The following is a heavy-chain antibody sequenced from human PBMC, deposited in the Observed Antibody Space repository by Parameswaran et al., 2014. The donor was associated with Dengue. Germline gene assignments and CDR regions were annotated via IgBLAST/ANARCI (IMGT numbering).Heavy chain of an antibody. V-gene: IGHV4-34*01. D-gene: IGHD6-19*01. J-gene: IGHJ4*02. CDR1: GGSFSGYY. CDR2: INHSGST. Sequence: AGGSLRLSCAVYGGSFSGYYWSWIRQPPGKGLEWIGEINHSGSTNYNPSLKSRVTISVDTSKNQFSLKLSSVTAADTAVYYCATLPYSSGWRFFDYWGQGTLVTVSS. CDR3: ATLPYSSGWRFFDY.